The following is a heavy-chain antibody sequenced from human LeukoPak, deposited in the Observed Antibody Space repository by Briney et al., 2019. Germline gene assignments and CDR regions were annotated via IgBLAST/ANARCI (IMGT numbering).Heavy chain of an antibody. CDR2: ISSSGSTI. J-gene: IGHJ4*02. D-gene: IGHD3-22*01. CDR1: GFTFSDYY. V-gene: IGHV3-11*01. Sequence: GGSLRLSCAASGFTFSDYYMSWIRQAPGKGLEWVSYISSSGSTIYYADSVKGRFTISRDNAKNSLYLQMNGLRAEDTAVYYCARGSGGYYYDSSGYDSYYFDYWGQGTLVTVSS. CDR3: ARGSGGYYYDSSGYDSYYFDY.